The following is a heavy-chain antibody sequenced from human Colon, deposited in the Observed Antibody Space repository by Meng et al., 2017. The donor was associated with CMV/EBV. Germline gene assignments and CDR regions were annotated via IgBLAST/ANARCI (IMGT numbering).Heavy chain of an antibody. CDR2: IKSNRDCGTT. J-gene: IGHJ4*02. Sequence: SGVTFGTEWVSRVRGAAGKGLELIGRIKSNRDCGTTDYAAYVKGRFTITRDDSKNTLYLQMNSLKTEYTAVYYCTSFIGITGTPGYWGQGTLVTVSS. D-gene: IGHD1-20*01. CDR1: GVTFGTEW. CDR3: TSFIGITGTPGY. V-gene: IGHV3-15*07.